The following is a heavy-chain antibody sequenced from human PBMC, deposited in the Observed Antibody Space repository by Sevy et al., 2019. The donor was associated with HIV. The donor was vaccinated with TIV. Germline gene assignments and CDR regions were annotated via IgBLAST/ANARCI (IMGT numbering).Heavy chain of an antibody. Sequence: GGSLRLSCAASGFTFSNAWMSWVRQAPGKGLEWVGRIKSKTDGGTTEYAAPVKGRFTIARDDSKNTRYLQMNSLKTEDTAVYYCTTPLLYYYDSSGYYYWGQGTLVTVSS. CDR3: TTPLLYYYDSSGYYY. D-gene: IGHD3-22*01. CDR1: GFTFSNAW. CDR2: IKSKTDGGTT. J-gene: IGHJ4*02. V-gene: IGHV3-15*01.